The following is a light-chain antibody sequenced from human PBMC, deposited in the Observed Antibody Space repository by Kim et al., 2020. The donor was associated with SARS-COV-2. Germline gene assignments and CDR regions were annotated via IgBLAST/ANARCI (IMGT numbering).Light chain of an antibody. CDR3: CSYVGSYSFV. CDR1: SSDVGTYNY. Sequence: QSALTQPRSVSGSPGQSVTISCTGTSSDVGTYNYVSWYQQHPGKVPKLLIYDVSKRPSGVPDRFSGSKSGNTASLTVSGLQAEDEADYYCCSYVGSYSFVFGGGTQLTVL. V-gene: IGLV2-11*01. J-gene: IGLJ2*01. CDR2: DVS.